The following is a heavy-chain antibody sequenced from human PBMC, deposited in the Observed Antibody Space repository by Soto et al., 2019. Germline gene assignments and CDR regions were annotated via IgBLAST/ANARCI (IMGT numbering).Heavy chain of an antibody. J-gene: IGHJ5*02. CDR3: ARSRYYDILTGPSDNWFDP. D-gene: IGHD3-9*01. CDR2: ISSSSSTI. Sequence: EVQLVESGGGLVQPGGSLRLSCAASGFTFSSYSMNWVRQAPGKELEWVSYISSSSSTIYYADSVKGRFTISRDNAKNSLYLQMNSLRDEDTAVYYCARSRYYDILTGPSDNWFDPWGQGTLVTVSS. CDR1: GFTFSSYS. V-gene: IGHV3-48*02.